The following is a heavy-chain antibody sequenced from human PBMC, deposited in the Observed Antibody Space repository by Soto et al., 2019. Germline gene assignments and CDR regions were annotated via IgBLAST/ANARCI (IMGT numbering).Heavy chain of an antibody. CDR1: GYTFTGYY. V-gene: IGHV1-2*04. J-gene: IGHJ5*02. CDR2: INPNSGGT. Sequence: ASVKVSCKASGYTFTGYYMHWVRQAPGQGLEWMGWINPNSGGTNYAQKFQGWVTMTRDTSISTAYMELSRLRSDDTAVYYCARGINTTTVTTTHYNWFDPWGQGTLVTVSS. D-gene: IGHD4-4*01. CDR3: ARGINTTTVTTTHYNWFDP.